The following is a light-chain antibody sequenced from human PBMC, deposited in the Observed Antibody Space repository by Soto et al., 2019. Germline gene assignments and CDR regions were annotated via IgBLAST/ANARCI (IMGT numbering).Light chain of an antibody. CDR3: QQSGSSLT. CDR1: QRVPSTY. Sequence: EIVLTQSPGTLSLSPGERATLSCRASQRVPSTYLAWYQQKPGQAPRLLIYGASSRAAGIPDRFSGSGSGTEFTLTISRLEPEDFAVYYCQQSGSSLTFGQGTKVESK. CDR2: GAS. V-gene: IGKV3-20*01. J-gene: IGKJ1*01.